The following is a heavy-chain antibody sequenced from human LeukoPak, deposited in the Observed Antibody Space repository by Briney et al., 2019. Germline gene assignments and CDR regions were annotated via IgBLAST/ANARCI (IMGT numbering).Heavy chain of an antibody. CDR3: ATGYSDSPRSPHDS. Sequence: TAGSLTLACSASRLTLNNYALAWIRQAPGKGLEWVSSISGRGGNTYYADSVKGRFTISRDDSKNTVFLQMNSLRAEDTAVYYCATGYSDSPRSPHDSWGQGTLVTVSS. CDR2: ISGRGGNT. CDR1: RLTLNNYA. J-gene: IGHJ5*01. V-gene: IGHV3-23*01. D-gene: IGHD3-22*01.